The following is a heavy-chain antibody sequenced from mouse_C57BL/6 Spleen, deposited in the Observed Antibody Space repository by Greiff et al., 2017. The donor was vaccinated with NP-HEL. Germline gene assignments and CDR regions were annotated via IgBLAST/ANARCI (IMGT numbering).Heavy chain of an antibody. CDR3: AREGIRPYSFDD. D-gene: IGHD5-2*01. Sequence: QVQLQQPGAELVRPGSSVKLSCKASGYTFTSYWMDWVKQRPGQGLEWIGNIYPSDSETHYNQKFKDKATLTVDKSSSTAYMQLSSLTSEDSAVYYCAREGIRPYSFDDWGQGTTLTVAS. CDR2: IYPSDSET. V-gene: IGHV1-61*01. J-gene: IGHJ2*01. CDR1: GYTFTSYW.